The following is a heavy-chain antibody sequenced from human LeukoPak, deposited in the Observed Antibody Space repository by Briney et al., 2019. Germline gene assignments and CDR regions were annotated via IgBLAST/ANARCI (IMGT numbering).Heavy chain of an antibody. D-gene: IGHD3-9*01. CDR3: AGIDTD. V-gene: IGHV3-7*03. CDR1: GFSFSTHW. CDR2: INLGGTNK. J-gene: IGHJ4*02. Sequence: PGGSLRLSCVASGFSFSTHWMHWVRQAPGKGLELVATINLGGTNKYYVDAVKGRFSISRDDATSPLHLQMNSLRVEDTAVYYCAGIDTDWGQGTLVTVSS.